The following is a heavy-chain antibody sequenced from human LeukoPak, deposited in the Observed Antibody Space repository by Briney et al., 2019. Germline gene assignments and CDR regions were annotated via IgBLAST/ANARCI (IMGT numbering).Heavy chain of an antibody. D-gene: IGHD3-10*01. CDR3: ARGGNRFGGFYFDY. CDR2: IHHSGRS. J-gene: IGHJ4*02. Sequence: IHHSGRSRHNPSLKDRVAISVDTSRKQFALKLGSVTAADTAMYYCARGGNRFGGFYFDYWGQGIQVIVSS. V-gene: IGHV4-31*02.